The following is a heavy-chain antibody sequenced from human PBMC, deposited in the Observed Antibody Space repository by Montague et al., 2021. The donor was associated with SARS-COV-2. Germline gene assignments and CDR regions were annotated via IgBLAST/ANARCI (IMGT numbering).Heavy chain of an antibody. CDR1: GFTFSSYE. CDR2: ISSSGSTI. D-gene: IGHD3-22*01. J-gene: IGHJ5*02. Sequence: SLRLSCAASGFTFSSYEMNWVRQAPGKGLEWVSYISSSGSTIYYADSVKGRFTISRDNAKNSLYLHMNSLRAEDTAVYYCARSPVVRRITMIVVVPGRFDPWGQGTLVTVSS. V-gene: IGHV3-48*03. CDR3: ARSPVVRRITMIVVVPGRFDP.